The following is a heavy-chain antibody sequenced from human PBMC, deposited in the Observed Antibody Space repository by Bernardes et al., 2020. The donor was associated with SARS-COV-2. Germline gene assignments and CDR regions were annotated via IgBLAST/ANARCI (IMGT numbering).Heavy chain of an antibody. V-gene: IGHV1-18*01. CDR1: GYTFTSYG. Sequence: ASVKVSCKASGYTFTSYGISWVRQAPGQGLEWMGWISAYNGTTTYAQKLQGRVTMTTDTSTSTAYMELRSLRSDDTAVYYCARDREKVLRFLEWSLGADYYYYGMDVWGQGTTVTVSS. CDR2: ISAYNGTT. CDR3: ARDREKVLRFLEWSLGADYYYYGMDV. D-gene: IGHD3-3*01. J-gene: IGHJ6*02.